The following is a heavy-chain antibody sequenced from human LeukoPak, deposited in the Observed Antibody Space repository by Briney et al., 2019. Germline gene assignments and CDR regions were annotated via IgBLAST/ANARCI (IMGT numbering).Heavy chain of an antibody. CDR3: ASISSGGWFDP. CDR1: GGSISSGGYY. CDR2: IYHSGST. J-gene: IGHJ5*02. D-gene: IGHD2-15*01. V-gene: IGHV4-30-2*01. Sequence: PSQTLSLTCTVSGGSISSGGYYWSWIRQPPGKGLEWIGYIYHSGSTYYNPSLKSRVTISVDRSKNQFPLKLSSVTAADTAVYYCASISSGGWFDPWGQGTLVTVSS.